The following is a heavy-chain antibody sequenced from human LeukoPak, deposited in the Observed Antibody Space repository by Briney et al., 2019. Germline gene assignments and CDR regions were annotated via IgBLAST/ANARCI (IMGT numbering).Heavy chain of an antibody. CDR1: GFTFGDYA. Sequence: GGSLRLSCTASGFTFGDYAMSRVRQASGKGLEWVGRIRSKANSYATAYAASVKGRFTISRDDSKNTAYLQMNSLKTEDTAVYYCTRRQRGIDYWGQGTLVTVSS. J-gene: IGHJ4*02. CDR3: TRRQRGIDY. V-gene: IGHV3-73*01. D-gene: IGHD3-16*01. CDR2: IRSKANSYAT.